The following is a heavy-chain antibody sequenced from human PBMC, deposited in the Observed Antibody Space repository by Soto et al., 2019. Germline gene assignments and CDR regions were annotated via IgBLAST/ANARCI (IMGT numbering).Heavy chain of an antibody. D-gene: IGHD3-10*01. CDR3: ARRRSLAASRPVDL. J-gene: IGHJ5*02. Sequence: EVQLVQSGGGLVKPGGSLRLSCEASGFTFSDFAMNWVRQAPGKGMEWVSTISASGDYIYYPDSLKGRFTISRDNAKNSLSLQMDSLRVEDTAVYYCARRRSLAASRPVDLWGQGTLVTVSS. V-gene: IGHV3-21*02. CDR1: GFTFSDFA. CDR2: ISASGDYI.